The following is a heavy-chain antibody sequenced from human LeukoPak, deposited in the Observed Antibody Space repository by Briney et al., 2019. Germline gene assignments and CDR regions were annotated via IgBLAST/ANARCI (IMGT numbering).Heavy chain of an antibody. J-gene: IGHJ1*01. CDR3: TSPPLGYCNTTSCLQYFEQ. CDR1: GFTFSDYY. V-gene: IGHV3-11*04. CDR2: IGSSGGII. D-gene: IGHD2-2*01. Sequence: GGSLRLSCAASGFTFSDYYMSWIRQAPEGGVEWVLYIGSSGGIIVYADPVWDRLTISRDNAKHSLYLQMNSLRAEDTAVYYCTSPPLGYCNTTSCLQYFEQWGPGTLVTVSS.